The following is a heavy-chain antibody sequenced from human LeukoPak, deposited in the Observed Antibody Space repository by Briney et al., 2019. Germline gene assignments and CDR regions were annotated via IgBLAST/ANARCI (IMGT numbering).Heavy chain of an antibody. V-gene: IGHV1-8*03. Sequence: ASVKVSCKASGYTFTSYDINWVRQATGQGLEWMGWMNPNSGNTGYAQKFQGRVTITRNTSISTAYMELSSLRPEDTAVYYCARSIAARQGVDYWGQGTLVTVSS. D-gene: IGHD6-6*01. CDR2: MNPNSGNT. CDR3: ARSIAARQGVDY. CDR1: GYTFTSYD. J-gene: IGHJ4*02.